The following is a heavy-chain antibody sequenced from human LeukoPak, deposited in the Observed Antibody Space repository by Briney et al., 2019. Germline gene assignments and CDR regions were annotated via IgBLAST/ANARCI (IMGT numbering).Heavy chain of an antibody. Sequence: GGSLRLSCAASGFTFSGSAMHWVRQASGKGLEWVGRIRSKANSYATAYAASVKGRITISRDDSKNTADLQMNSLKTEDTAVYYCTRPARPFDYWGQGTLVTVSS. J-gene: IGHJ4*02. CDR2: IRSKANSYAT. CDR1: GFTFSGSA. D-gene: IGHD6-6*01. V-gene: IGHV3-73*01. CDR3: TRPARPFDY.